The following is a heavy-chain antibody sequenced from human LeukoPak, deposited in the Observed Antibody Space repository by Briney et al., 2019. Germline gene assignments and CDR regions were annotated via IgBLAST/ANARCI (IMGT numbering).Heavy chain of an antibody. CDR1: GFTFSSYS. J-gene: IGHJ4*02. CDR3: AREALGLDS. Sequence: PGGSLRLSCAASGFTFSSYSMNRVRQAPGKGLEWVSYISSSGRTRNYADSVKGRFAISRDNANNSLFLHMNSLRAEDTAVYYCAREALGLDSWGQGTLVTVSS. CDR2: ISSSGRTR. V-gene: IGHV3-48*04. D-gene: IGHD1-26*01.